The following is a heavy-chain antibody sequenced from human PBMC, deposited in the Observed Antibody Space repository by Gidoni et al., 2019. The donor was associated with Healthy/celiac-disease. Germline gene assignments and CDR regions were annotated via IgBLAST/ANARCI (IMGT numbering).Heavy chain of an antibody. CDR1: GFAFSSYG. CDR2: IWYDGSNK. V-gene: IGHV3-33*01. D-gene: IGHD3-3*01. CDR3: ARGLITSAESAGGY. J-gene: IGHJ4*02. Sequence: QVQLVESGGGVVQPGRSLRLYCAASGFAFSSYGMHWVRQAPGKGLEWVAVIWYDGSNKYYADSVKGRFTISRDNSKNTLYLQMNSLRAEDTAVYYCARGLITSAESAGGYWGQGTLVTVSS.